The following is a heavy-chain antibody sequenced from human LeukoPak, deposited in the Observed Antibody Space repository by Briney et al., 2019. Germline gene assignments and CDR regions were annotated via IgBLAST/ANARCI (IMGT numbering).Heavy chain of an antibody. V-gene: IGHV4-59*08. Sequence: SSETLSLTCTVSGGSISSYYWTWIRQPPGKGLEWIGYIFYRGSTNYNPSLKSRVTISVDTSKNQFSLKLNSVTAADTAVYYCARRGADDYGDYGIDFWGQGTLVTVSS. CDR3: ARRGADDYGDYGIDF. D-gene: IGHD4-17*01. J-gene: IGHJ4*02. CDR1: GGSISSYY. CDR2: IFYRGST.